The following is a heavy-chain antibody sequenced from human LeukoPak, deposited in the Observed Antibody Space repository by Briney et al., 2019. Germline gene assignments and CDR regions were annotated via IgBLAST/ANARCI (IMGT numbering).Heavy chain of an antibody. D-gene: IGHD3-10*01. CDR3: ARVLTYGSRTYYFDY. Sequence: PSETLSLTCTVSGGSISSGSYYWSWIRQPAGKGLEWIGRIYTSGSTYYNPSLKSRVTISLDTSKNQFSLKLSSVTAADTAVYYCARVLTYGSRTYYFDYWGQGTLVTVSS. J-gene: IGHJ4*02. V-gene: IGHV4-61*02. CDR2: IYTSGST. CDR1: GGSISSGSYY.